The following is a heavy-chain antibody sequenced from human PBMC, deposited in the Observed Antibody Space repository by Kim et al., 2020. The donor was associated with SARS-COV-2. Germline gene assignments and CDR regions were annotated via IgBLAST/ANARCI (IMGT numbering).Heavy chain of an antibody. D-gene: IGHD6-19*01. CDR3: AREDHGYSSGWYSPAYYYFFFGMDG. Sequence: GGSLRLSCAASGFTFSSYAMHWVRQAPGKGLEWVAVISYDGSNKYYADSVKGRFTISRDNSKNTLYLQMNSLRAEDTAVYYCAREDHGYSSGWYSPAYYYFFFGMDGWGQGTTVTVSS. CDR2: ISYDGSNK. J-gene: IGHJ6*02. CDR1: GFTFSSYA. V-gene: IGHV3-30*04.